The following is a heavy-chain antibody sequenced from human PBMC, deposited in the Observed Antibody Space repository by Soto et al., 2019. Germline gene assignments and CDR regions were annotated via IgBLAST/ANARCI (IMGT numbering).Heavy chain of an antibody. Sequence: PSETLSLTCTVSGGSIGSSSYFWGWIRQPPGKGLEWIGNIFYSGSTYYNPSLKSRVTISVDTSKNQFSLKLSSVTATDTAVYYCARRNFDRLRDAFDIWGQGTMVTVSS. CDR1: GGSIGSSSYF. D-gene: IGHD3-9*01. CDR2: IFYSGST. V-gene: IGHV4-39*01. J-gene: IGHJ3*02. CDR3: ARRNFDRLRDAFDI.